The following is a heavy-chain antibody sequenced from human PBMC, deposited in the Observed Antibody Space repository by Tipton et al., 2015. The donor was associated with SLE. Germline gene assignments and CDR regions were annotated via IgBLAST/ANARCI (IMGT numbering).Heavy chain of an antibody. CDR1: GYSFGNYW. CDR3: ARHPVAGKRSRGAFDI. CDR2: IYPGDSDT. Sequence: QLVQSGAEVKKPGESLKISCKGSGYSFGNYWIGWVRQMPGKGLEWMGIIYPGDSDTRYSPSFQGQVTISADKSISTAYLQWSSLKASDTAMYYCARHPVAGKRSRGAFDIWGQGTLVTVSS. V-gene: IGHV5-51*01. D-gene: IGHD6-19*01. J-gene: IGHJ3*02.